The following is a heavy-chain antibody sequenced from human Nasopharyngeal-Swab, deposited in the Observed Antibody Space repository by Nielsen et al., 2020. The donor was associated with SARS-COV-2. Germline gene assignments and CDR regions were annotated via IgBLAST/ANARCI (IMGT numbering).Heavy chain of an antibody. D-gene: IGHD3-3*01. V-gene: IGHV1-46*01. Sequence: WVRQPPGQGLEWLGIINPSGGSTSYAQKFQGRATMTRDTSTSTVYMELSSLRSEDTAVYYCAREPITIFGVVTNPYYVMDVWGQGTTVTVSS. CDR3: AREPITIFGVVTNPYYVMDV. CDR2: INPSGGST. J-gene: IGHJ6*02.